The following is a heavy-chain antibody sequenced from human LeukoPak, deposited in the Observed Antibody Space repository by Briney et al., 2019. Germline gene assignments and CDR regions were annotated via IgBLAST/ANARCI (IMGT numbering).Heavy chain of an antibody. CDR3: ARGKSTGGGYWQAGDYYMDV. D-gene: IGHD1-26*01. V-gene: IGHV4-4*09. CDR2: IYTSGSI. CDR1: GGSISSYY. J-gene: IGHJ6*03. Sequence: PSETLSLTCTVSGGSISSYYWSWIRQPPGKGLEWIGYIYTSGSINYNPPLKSRVTISVDTSKNQFSLKLSSVTAADTAVYYCARGKSTGGGYWQAGDYYMDVWGKGTTVTVSS.